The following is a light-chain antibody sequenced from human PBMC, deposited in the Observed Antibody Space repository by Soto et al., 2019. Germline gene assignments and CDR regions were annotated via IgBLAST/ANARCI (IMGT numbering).Light chain of an antibody. CDR2: GAS. J-gene: IGKJ1*01. V-gene: IGKV3-20*01. Sequence: DIVLTQSPGTLSLSPGERASLSCRASQSVSSGHLAWYQQKPGQAPRILIYGASSRATGIPDRFSGSGSGTDFTLTISRLEPEDYAVYYCQQDGHSLWTFGQGTKVEIK. CDR1: QSVSSGH. CDR3: QQDGHSLWT.